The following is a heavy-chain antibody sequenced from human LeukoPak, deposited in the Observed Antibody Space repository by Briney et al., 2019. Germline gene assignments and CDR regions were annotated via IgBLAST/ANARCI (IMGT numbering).Heavy chain of an antibody. J-gene: IGHJ4*02. CDR2: INPNSGGT. D-gene: IGHD5-12*01. Sequence: ASVKVSCKASGYTFTGYYMHWVRQAPGQGLEWMGRINPNSGGTNHAQKFQGRVTMTRDTSISTAYMELSRLRSDDTAVYYCARSVATQWGMGGGNIDYWGQGTLVTVSS. V-gene: IGHV1-2*06. CDR1: GYTFTGYY. CDR3: ARSVATQWGMGGGNIDY.